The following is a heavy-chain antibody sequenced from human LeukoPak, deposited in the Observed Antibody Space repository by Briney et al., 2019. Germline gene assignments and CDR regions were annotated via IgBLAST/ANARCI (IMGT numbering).Heavy chain of an antibody. V-gene: IGHV3-30*18. J-gene: IGHJ4*02. Sequence: QAGGSLRLSCTASGFTFSNYGMHWVRQAPGKGLEWVAVTSYDGSNEYYADSVKGRFTISRDNSKNTLFLQMNSLRPEDTAVYHCAKVALFSGYYPPFDYWGQGTLVTVSS. D-gene: IGHD3-22*01. CDR1: GFTFSNYG. CDR3: AKVALFSGYYPPFDY. CDR2: TSYDGSNE.